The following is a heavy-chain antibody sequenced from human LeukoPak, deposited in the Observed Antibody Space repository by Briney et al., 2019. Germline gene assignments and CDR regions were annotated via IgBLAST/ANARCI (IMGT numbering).Heavy chain of an antibody. V-gene: IGHV3-23*01. D-gene: IGHD3-3*01. CDR3: AKAITIFGAVRY. CDR1: GFTFSSYA. J-gene: IGHJ4*02. Sequence: GGSLRLSCAASGFTFSSYAMSWVRQAPGKGPEWVSAISGSGGSTYYADSVKGRFTISRDNSKNTLYLQMNSLRAEDTAVYYWAKAITIFGAVRYWGQGTLVTVSS. CDR2: ISGSGGST.